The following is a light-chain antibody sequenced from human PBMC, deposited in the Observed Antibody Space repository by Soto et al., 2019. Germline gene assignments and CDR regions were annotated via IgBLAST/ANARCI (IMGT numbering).Light chain of an antibody. CDR2: GAS. V-gene: IGKV3-20*01. CDR3: QQYGNSPWT. J-gene: IGKJ1*01. CDR1: QSVGSSY. Sequence: EIVLTQSPGTLSLSPGERATLSCRASQSVGSSYLAWYLQKPGQAPRLLIYGASDRATGIPDRFSGSGSGTDFTLIISRLEPEDFAVYYCQQYGNSPWTLGHGTKVDNK.